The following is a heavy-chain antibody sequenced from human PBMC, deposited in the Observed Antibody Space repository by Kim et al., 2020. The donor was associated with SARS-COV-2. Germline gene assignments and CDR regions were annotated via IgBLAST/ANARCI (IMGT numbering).Heavy chain of an antibody. Sequence: GGSLRLSCAASGFTFSIYAMHWVRQTPGKGLEWVSSISDSGVSTYYADSVKGRFTISRDNSKNTLYLQMNSLRAEDTAIYYCAKDRIFGYSSTWGQGDYWGQGTLVTVSS. CDR2: ISDSGVST. D-gene: IGHD2-2*01. V-gene: IGHV3-23*01. CDR1: GFTFSIYA. J-gene: IGHJ4*02. CDR3: AKDRIFGYSSTWGQGDY.